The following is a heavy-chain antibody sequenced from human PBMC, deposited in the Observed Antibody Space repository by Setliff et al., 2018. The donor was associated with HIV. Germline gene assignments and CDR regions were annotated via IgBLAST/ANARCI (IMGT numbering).Heavy chain of an antibody. V-gene: IGHV6-1*01. CDR2: TYYRSKWYT. CDR1: GDSVSSHSAA. J-gene: IGHJ4*02. D-gene: IGHD5-18*01. CDR3: ARGGITAYYFDH. Sequence: SQTLSLTCAISGDSVSSHSAAWNWIRQSPSRGLEWLARTYYRSKWYTDYAVSVKSRITINPDTSRNQFSLQLSSVITDDSAVYFCARGGITAYYFDHWAQGTLVTVSS.